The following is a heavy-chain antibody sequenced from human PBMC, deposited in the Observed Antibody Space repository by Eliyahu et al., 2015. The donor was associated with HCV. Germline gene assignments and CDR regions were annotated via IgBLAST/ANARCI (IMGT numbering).Heavy chain of an antibody. CDR3: ARGLRATVVVVPAAGNWFDP. J-gene: IGHJ5*02. Sequence: QVQLQESGPGLVKPSETLSLTCTVSGGSISSYXWSWIRXPAGKGLXWIGRIYTSGSTNYNPSLKSRVTMSVDTSKNQFSLKLSSVTAANTAVYYCARGLRATVVVVPAAGNWFDPWGQGTLVTVSS. CDR2: IYTSGST. V-gene: IGHV4-4*07. D-gene: IGHD2-2*01. CDR1: GGSISSYX.